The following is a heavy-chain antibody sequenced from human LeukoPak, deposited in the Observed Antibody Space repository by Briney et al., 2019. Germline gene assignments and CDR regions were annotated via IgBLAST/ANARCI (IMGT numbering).Heavy chain of an antibody. J-gene: IGHJ6*03. CDR1: GFTFSNAW. D-gene: IGHD5-18*01. Sequence: GGSLRLSCAASGFTFSNAWMSWVRQAPGKGLEWVGRIKSKTDGGTTDYAAPVKGRFTISRDDSKNTLYLQMNSLKTEDTAVYYCTTGGRIRLWPYYYYYMDVWGKGTTVAVSS. CDR3: TTGGRIRLWPYYYYYMDV. V-gene: IGHV3-15*01. CDR2: IKSKTDGGTT.